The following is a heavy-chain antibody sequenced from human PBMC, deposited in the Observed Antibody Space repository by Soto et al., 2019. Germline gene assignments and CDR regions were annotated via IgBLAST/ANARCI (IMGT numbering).Heavy chain of an antibody. V-gene: IGHV3-33*01. CDR2: IGSDGRRD. CDR3: ARDDDYGDKGLDY. J-gene: IGHJ4*02. Sequence: QVQLVESGGGVVQPGGSLRLSCAASGFTFGRHGMHWVRQAPGKGLEWVAVIGSDGRRDSYADSVKGRFTISRENGKNTLYLQMTGLRAEATDVYYWARDDDYGDKGLDYWGQGTLVTVSS. CDR1: GFTFGRHG. D-gene: IGHD4-17*01.